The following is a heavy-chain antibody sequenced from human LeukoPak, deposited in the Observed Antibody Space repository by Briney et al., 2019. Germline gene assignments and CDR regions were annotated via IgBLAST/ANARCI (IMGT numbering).Heavy chain of an antibody. CDR1: GFAFSSYW. V-gene: IGHV3-74*01. Sequence: AGGSLRLSCAASGFAFSSYWMHWVRQAPGKGLVWVSRINSDGSSTSYADSVKGRFTISRDNAKNTLYLQMNSLRAEDTAVYYCARVGYDFWSGYPLILDYWGQGTLVTVSS. CDR3: ARVGYDFWSGYPLILDY. J-gene: IGHJ4*02. D-gene: IGHD3-3*01. CDR2: INSDGSST.